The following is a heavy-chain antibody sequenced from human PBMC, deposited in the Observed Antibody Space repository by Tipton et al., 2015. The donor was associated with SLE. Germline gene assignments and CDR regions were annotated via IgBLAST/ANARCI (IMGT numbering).Heavy chain of an antibody. Sequence: TLSLTCTVSGYSISRGYYWGWIRQPPGGGLEWLGSVYPGGTAYYNPSPKSRVTGSVDTAKNQFSLKLPSVTAADTAVYYCARDPLRDYGGQTAPESWGQGTLVTVSS. CDR2: VYPGGTA. CDR1: GYSISRGYY. CDR3: ARDPLRDYGGQTAPES. V-gene: IGHV4-38-2*02. D-gene: IGHD4-23*01. J-gene: IGHJ5*02.